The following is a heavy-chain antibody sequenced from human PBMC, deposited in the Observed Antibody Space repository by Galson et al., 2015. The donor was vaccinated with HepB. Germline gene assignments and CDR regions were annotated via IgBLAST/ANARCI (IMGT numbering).Heavy chain of an antibody. Sequence: SLRLSCAASGFSFSDYYMSWIRQAPGKGLEWISYISSSGSTTYYADSVKGRFTISRDNAKNSVYLQMSSLRAEDTAVYYCARGRVWQQLSLQDSWGQGTLVTVSS. V-gene: IGHV3-11*01. CDR1: GFSFSDYY. D-gene: IGHD6-6*01. CDR2: ISSSGSTT. CDR3: ARGRVWQQLSLQDS. J-gene: IGHJ4*02.